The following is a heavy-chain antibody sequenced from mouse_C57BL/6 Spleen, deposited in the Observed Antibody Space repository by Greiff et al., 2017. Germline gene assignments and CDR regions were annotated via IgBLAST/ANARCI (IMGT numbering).Heavy chain of an antibody. CDR2: IYPGDGDT. V-gene: IGHV1-80*01. J-gene: IGHJ2*01. D-gene: IGHD3-2*02. Sequence: VKVVESGAELVKPGASVKISCKASGYAFSSYWMNWVKQRPGKGLEWIGQIYPGDGDTNYNGKFKGKATLTADKSSSTAYMQLSSLTSEDSAVYFCARRGAAQATGYFDYWGQGTTLTVSS. CDR1: GYAFSSYW. CDR3: ARRGAAQATGYFDY.